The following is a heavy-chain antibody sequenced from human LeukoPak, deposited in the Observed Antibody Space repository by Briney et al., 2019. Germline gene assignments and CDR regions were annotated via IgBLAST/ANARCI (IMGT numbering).Heavy chain of an antibody. J-gene: IGHJ5*02. D-gene: IGHD5-12*01. CDR2: ISSSSSYI. CDR1: GFTFSSYS. CDR3: ARDAVATIEGGELNWFDP. V-gene: IGHV3-21*01. Sequence: GGSLRLSCAASGFTFSSYSMNWVRQAPGKGLEWVSSISSSSSYIYYADSVKGRFTVSRDNAKNSLYLQMNSLRAEDTAVYYCARDAVATIEGGELNWFDPWGQETLVTVSS.